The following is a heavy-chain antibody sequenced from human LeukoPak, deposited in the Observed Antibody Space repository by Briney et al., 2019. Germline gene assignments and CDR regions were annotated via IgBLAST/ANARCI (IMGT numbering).Heavy chain of an antibody. CDR2: ISYDGSNK. V-gene: IGHV3-30-3*01. J-gene: IGHJ5*02. D-gene: IGHD3-22*01. Sequence: PGRPLRLSCAASGFTFSSYATHWVRQAPGKGLEWVAVISYDGSNKYYADSVKGRFTISRDNSKNTLYLQMNSLRAEDTAVYYCAREPRGVVVIPRFDPWGQGTLVTVSS. CDR3: AREPRGVVVIPRFDP. CDR1: GFTFSSYA.